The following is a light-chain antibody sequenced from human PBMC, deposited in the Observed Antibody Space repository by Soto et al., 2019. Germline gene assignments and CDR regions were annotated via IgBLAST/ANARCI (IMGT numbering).Light chain of an antibody. CDR3: NSYVAGSNV. CDR1: SSSIGSNY. CDR2: RDS. Sequence: QSVLTQPPSASGTPGQRVTISCSESSSSIGSNYIYWYQQLPGTAPKLLIYRDSQRPSGVPDRFSGSKSGTSASLTVSGLQTEDEADYYCNSYVAGSNVFGTGTKLTVL. V-gene: IGLV1-47*01. J-gene: IGLJ1*01.